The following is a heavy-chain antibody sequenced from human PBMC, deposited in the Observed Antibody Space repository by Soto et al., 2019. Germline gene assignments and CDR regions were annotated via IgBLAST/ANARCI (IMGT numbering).Heavy chain of an antibody. CDR1: GGSFSGYY. J-gene: IGHJ4*02. V-gene: IGHV4-34*01. D-gene: IGHD1-26*01. CDR3: ARSPVNRRSVGATTVDY. CDR2: INHSGST. Sequence: PSETLSLTCAVYGGSFSGYYWSWIRQPPGKGLEWIGEINHSGSTNYNPSLKRRATISVDTSKNQFSLKLSSVTAANTAVYYCARSPVNRRSVGATTVDYWGPGTLGTVSS.